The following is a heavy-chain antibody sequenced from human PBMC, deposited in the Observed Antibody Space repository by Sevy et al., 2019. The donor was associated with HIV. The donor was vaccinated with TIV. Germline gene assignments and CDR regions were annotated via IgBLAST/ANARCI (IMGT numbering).Heavy chain of an antibody. CDR2: ISYDGRGK. Sequence: GGSLRLSCAASGFTFSSYDMHWVRQAPGKGLEWVAVISYDGRGKNYADSVKGRFTISRDNAKNNLYLQMNSLRVEDWAVFYCAAVALTFGGDPYENHHFMDVWGRGTRVTVSS. CDR1: GFTFSSYD. CDR3: AAVALTFGGDPYENHHFMDV. D-gene: IGHD3-16*01. J-gene: IGHJ6*03. V-gene: IGHV3-30*03.